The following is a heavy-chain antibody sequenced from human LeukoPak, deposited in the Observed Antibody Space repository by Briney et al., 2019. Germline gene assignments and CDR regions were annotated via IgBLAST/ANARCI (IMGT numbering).Heavy chain of an antibody. J-gene: IGHJ4*02. V-gene: IGHV3-33*08. CDR1: GFTFSSYS. CDR3: ARDPTRARRGGSYHFDY. Sequence: GGSLRLSCAASGFTFSSYSMNWVHQAPGKGLEWVAVIWYDGSNKNYADSVKGRFTISRDNSKNTLYLQMNSLRAEDTAVYYCARDPTRARRGGSYHFDYWGQGTLVTVSS. D-gene: IGHD1-26*01. CDR2: IWYDGSNK.